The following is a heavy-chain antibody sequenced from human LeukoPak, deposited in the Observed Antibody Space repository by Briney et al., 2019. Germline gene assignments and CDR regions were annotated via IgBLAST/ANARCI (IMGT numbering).Heavy chain of an antibody. Sequence: PSETLSLTCTVSGGSISSVSNSWCWIRQPPGKGLEWIGSIYQSGSTYYNPPLKSRVTISVDTSKNHVSLKLTCVTVSDTAVYYCGSGDRGWFGVGEYWGQGTLVTVSS. J-gene: IGHJ4*02. CDR1: GGSISSVSNS. CDR3: GSGDRGWFGVGEY. CDR2: IYQSGST. D-gene: IGHD3-10*01. V-gene: IGHV4-39*01.